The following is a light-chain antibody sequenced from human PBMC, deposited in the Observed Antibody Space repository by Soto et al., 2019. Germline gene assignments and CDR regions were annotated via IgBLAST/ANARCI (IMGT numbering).Light chain of an antibody. J-gene: IGKJ5*01. CDR3: QQSSSSPIT. CDR2: AAS. Sequence: EIVLTQSPGTLSLSPGERATLSCRASQSVSSSYLAWYQQKPGQAPRLLMSAASSRATGIPDRFSGSGSGTDFTLTMSRLEAEDFAVYYCQQSSSSPITFGQGTRLEIK. V-gene: IGKV3-20*01. CDR1: QSVSSSY.